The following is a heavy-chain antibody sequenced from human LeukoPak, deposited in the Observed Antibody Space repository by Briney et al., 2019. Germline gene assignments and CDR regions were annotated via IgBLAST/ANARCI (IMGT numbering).Heavy chain of an antibody. J-gene: IGHJ4*02. V-gene: IGHV1-18*01. Sequence: GASVKVSCKASGYTFTSYGINWVRQAPGQGLEWMGWISAYNGNTNYAQKLQDRVTMTTDTATRTAYMELRSLRSDDTAVYYCAREACGLGQLQPGCPDYGGNSFLDYWGQGTLVTVSS. D-gene: IGHD4-23*01. CDR1: GYTFTSYG. CDR3: AREACGLGQLQPGCPDYGGNSFLDY. CDR2: ISAYNGNT.